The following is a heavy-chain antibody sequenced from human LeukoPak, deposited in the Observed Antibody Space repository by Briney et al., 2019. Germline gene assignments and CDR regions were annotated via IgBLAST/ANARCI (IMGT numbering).Heavy chain of an antibody. D-gene: IGHD6-13*01. Sequence: ASVKVSCKASGYTFTSYDINWVRQATGQGLEWMGWMNPNSGNTGYAQKFQGRVTMTRNTSISTAYMELSSLISVDTAVYYCARGGRMLAAAGTRRFDYWGQGTLVTVS. J-gene: IGHJ4*02. CDR2: MNPNSGNT. CDR3: ARGGRMLAAAGTRRFDY. CDR1: GYTFTSYD. V-gene: IGHV1-8*01.